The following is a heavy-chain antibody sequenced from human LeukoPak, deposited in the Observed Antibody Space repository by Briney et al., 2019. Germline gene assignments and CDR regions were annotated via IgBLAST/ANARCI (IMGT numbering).Heavy chain of an antibody. D-gene: IGHD4-17*01. CDR3: ARGDDYGDYTGYY. CDR1: GYTFSTYG. V-gene: IGHV1-2*02. J-gene: IGHJ4*02. Sequence: GASVKVSCKPSGYTFSTYGISWVRQAPGQGLEWMGWINPNSGGTNYAQKFQGRVTMTRDTSISTAYMELSRLRSDDTAVYYCARGDDYGDYTGYYWGQGTLVTVSS. CDR2: INPNSGGT.